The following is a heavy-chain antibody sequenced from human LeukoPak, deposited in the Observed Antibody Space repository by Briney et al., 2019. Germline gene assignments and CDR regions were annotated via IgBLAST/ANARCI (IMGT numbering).Heavy chain of an antibody. CDR3: ASSLIWFGELFPSGMDV. J-gene: IGHJ6*04. CDR2: IYYSGST. CDR1: GGSISSGGYY. V-gene: IGHV4-31*03. Sequence: SQTLSLTCTVSGGSISSGGYYWSWIRQHPGKGLEWIGYIYYSGSTYYNPSLKSRVTISVDTSKNQFSLKLSSVTAADTAVYYCASSLIWFGELFPSGMDVWGKGTTVTVFS. D-gene: IGHD3-10*01.